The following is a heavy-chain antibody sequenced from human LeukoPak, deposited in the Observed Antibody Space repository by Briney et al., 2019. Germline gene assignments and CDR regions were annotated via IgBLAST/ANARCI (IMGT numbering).Heavy chain of an antibody. CDR3: AKGLSGTYRDGDALDV. J-gene: IGHJ3*01. Sequence: GGSLRLSCAVSGFSFSGYDMHWVRHVPGKGPEWLTVISYDGRNKYSGDSAKGRFTISRDTSNNTLYLHMSSLRTDDTAVYYCAKGLSGTYRDGDALDVWGQGTMVIVSS. D-gene: IGHD1-26*01. CDR2: ISYDGRNK. V-gene: IGHV3-30*18. CDR1: GFSFSGYD.